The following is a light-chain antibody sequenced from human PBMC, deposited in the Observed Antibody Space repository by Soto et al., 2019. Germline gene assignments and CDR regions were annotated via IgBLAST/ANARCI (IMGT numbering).Light chain of an antibody. CDR1: QGVGDT. J-gene: IGKJ4*01. V-gene: IGKV3-15*01. Sequence: EIVMTQSAANLSVCPGECDTLXCRASQGVGDTLAWCQQKPGQTPRLIIYDTSIRAHVGPARFSGSRSAAEFTRTISSLQSEDFAVYYGQHYVNWPLTFGGGTKVDIK. CDR3: QHYVNWPLT. CDR2: DTS.